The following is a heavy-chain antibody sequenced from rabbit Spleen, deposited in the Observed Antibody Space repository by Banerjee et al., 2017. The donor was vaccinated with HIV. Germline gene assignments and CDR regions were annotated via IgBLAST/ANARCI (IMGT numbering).Heavy chain of an antibody. J-gene: IGHJ6*01. V-gene: IGHV1S45*01. CDR3: ARDTGTSFSSYGMDL. D-gene: IGHD7-1*01. Sequence: QQQLEESGGGLVKPGGTLTLTCTASGFSFSSSDYMCWVRQAPGKGLEWIACIAGDSSGFTYSATWAKGRFTISKTSSTTVTLQMTSLTVADTATYFCARDTGTSFSSYGMDLWGPGTLVTVS. CDR2: IAGDSSGFT. CDR1: GFSFSSSDY.